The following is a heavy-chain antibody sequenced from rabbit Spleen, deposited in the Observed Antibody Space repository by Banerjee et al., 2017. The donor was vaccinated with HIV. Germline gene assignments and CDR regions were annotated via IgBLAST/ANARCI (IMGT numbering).Heavy chain of an antibody. J-gene: IGHJ4*01. CDR2: IYVGSFDST. CDR1: GFSFSSSYY. V-gene: IGHV1S45*01. Sequence: QEQLVESGGGLVKPGASLTLTCTASGFSFSSSYYMCWVRQAPGKGLEWIACIYVGSFDSTAYASWAKGRFTISRTSSTTMTLQVTSLTAADTATYFCARDLVAVIGWNFSLWGQGILVTVS. CDR3: ARDLVAVIGWNFSL. D-gene: IGHD1-1*01.